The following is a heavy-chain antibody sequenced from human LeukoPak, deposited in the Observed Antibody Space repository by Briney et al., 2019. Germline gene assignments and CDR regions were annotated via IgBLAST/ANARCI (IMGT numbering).Heavy chain of an antibody. CDR2: IRIKASGGTT. Sequence: GGSLRLSFTASGFTFGDYGMSWVRQAPGKGLEWVGSIRIKASGGTTEYAASAKGRFTISRDDSKSIAYLQMNSLKTEDTAVYYCVTGGWYCGRWGQGTLVTVSS. V-gene: IGHV3-49*04. J-gene: IGHJ4*02. CDR3: VTGGWYCGR. CDR1: GFTFGDYG. D-gene: IGHD6-19*01.